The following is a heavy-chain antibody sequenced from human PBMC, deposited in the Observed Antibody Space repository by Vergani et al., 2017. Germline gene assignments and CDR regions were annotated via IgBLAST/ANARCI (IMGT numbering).Heavy chain of an antibody. CDR2: IHYSENT. CDR1: FDSIRNLY. V-gene: IGHV4-59*11. CDR3: ASDTHSGQRADR. D-gene: IGHD6-19*01. Sequence: QVQLQESGPGLVKSSETLSLTCSVSFDSIRNLYCNWIRQPPGKGLEWIGSIHYSENTNYNPSLKTRVTISVDTSNNQFYLTLTSVTAADTAVYYCASDTHSGQRADRWGQGILVTVTS. J-gene: IGHJ5*02.